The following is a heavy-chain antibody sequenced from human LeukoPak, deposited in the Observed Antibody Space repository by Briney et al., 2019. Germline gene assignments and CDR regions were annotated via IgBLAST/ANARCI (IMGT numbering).Heavy chain of an antibody. J-gene: IGHJ5*02. CDR1: GGSITSGSNY. V-gene: IGHV4-61*02. CDR3: ARDGSWFDP. CDR2: IYTSGET. Sequence: SETLSLTCTVSGGSITSGSNYWSWIRQPAGKGLEWIGRIYTSGETYYNPSLKSRVTISVDTSKNQFSLKLSSVTAADTAVYYCARDGSWFDPWGQGTLVTVSS.